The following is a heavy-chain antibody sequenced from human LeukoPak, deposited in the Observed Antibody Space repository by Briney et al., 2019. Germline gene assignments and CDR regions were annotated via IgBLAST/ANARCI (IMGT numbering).Heavy chain of an antibody. D-gene: IGHD3-10*01. CDR1: GFTFTSSA. CDR3: AAGVGLLWFGESPYYGMDV. V-gene: IGHV1-58*01. CDR2: IVVGSNNT. J-gene: IGHJ6*02. Sequence: SVNVSCTASGFTFTSSAVQWVRQARGQRLEWIGWIVVGSNNTSYAQKFHERVTITRDMSTSTAYMELSSLRSEDTAVYYCAAGVGLLWFGESPYYGMDVWGQGTTVTVSS.